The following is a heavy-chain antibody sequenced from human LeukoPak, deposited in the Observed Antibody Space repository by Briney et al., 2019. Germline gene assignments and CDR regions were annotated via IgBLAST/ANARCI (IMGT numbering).Heavy chain of an antibody. CDR1: GFTFSSYW. V-gene: IGHV3-7*01. J-gene: IGHJ6*03. CDR3: ARQSLPRYYYYYMDV. Sequence: GGSLSLSCAASGFTFSSYWMSWVRQAPGKGLVWGANIKEDGSERYYVASVEGRFTISRDNAKNSVYVQMSSLKTEDTAVYYCARQSLPRYYYYYMDVWGKGTTVTVSS. CDR2: IKEDGSER. D-gene: IGHD3-9*01.